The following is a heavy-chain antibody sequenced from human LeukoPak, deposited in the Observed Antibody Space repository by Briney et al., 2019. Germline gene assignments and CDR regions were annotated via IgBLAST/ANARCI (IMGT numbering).Heavy chain of an antibody. Sequence: SETLSLTCTVSGGSISSSSYYWGWIRQPPGKGLEWVGSIYYSGSTYYNPSLKSRVTISVDTSKNQSPLKLRSVTAADTAVYYCARVWRGYFDHWGQGTLVTVSS. D-gene: IGHD2-21*01. V-gene: IGHV4-39*06. CDR3: ARVWRGYFDH. J-gene: IGHJ4*02. CDR1: GGSISSSSYY. CDR2: IYYSGST.